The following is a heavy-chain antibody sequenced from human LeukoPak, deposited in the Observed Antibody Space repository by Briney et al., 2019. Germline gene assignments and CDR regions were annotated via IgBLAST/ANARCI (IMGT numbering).Heavy chain of an antibody. CDR1: GFTFSSHN. J-gene: IGHJ4*02. CDR2: VWYDGIKN. V-gene: IGHV3-33*06. CDR3: AKDRSGTWSFDY. D-gene: IGHD3-3*01. Sequence: GSSLRLSCAASGFTFSSHNMHWVRQAPGKGLEWLAVVWYDGIKNVFADSVKGRFTLSRDNSNNTLFMQINSLRVEDTAVYYCAKDRSGTWSFDYWGQGTLVTVSS.